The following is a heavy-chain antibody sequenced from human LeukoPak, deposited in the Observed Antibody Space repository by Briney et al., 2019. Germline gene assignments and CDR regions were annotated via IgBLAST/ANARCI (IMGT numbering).Heavy chain of an antibody. D-gene: IGHD6-13*01. V-gene: IGHV3-23*01. CDR3: AKRVRYSSSWYYFDY. J-gene: IGHJ4*02. CDR1: GFTFSSYA. CDR2: ISGSGSST. Sequence: QPGGSLRLSCAASGFTFSSYAMSWVRQAPGKGLEWVSAISGSGSSTYYADSVKGRFTISRDNSKNTLYLQMNSLRAEDTAVYYCAKRVRYSSSWYYFDYWGQGTLVTVSS.